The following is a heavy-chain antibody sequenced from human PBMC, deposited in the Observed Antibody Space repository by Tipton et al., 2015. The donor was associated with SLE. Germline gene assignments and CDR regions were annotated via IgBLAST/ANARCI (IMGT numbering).Heavy chain of an antibody. CDR3: ARQRGYYDGTPFPPWNFDL. D-gene: IGHD3-16*01. CDR2: IHYAGGT. CDR1: GDSLSSNNYY. V-gene: IGHV4-39*07. Sequence: LSLTCSVSGDSLSSNNYYWGWIRQSPAQGLEWIGTIHYAGGTYYNPSLRSRLTISVDTSENHFSLNLNSVTAADTAVYFCARQRGYYDGTPFPPWNFDLWGRGTQVTVSS. J-gene: IGHJ2*01.